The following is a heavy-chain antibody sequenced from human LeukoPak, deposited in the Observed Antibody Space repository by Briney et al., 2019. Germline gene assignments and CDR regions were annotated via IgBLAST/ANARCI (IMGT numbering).Heavy chain of an antibody. CDR2: INPNSGGT. V-gene: IGHV1-2*02. J-gene: IGHJ4*02. D-gene: IGHD6-19*01. Sequence: ASVKVSCKASGYTFTGYYMHWVRQAPGQGPEWMGWINPNSGGTNYAQKFQGRVTMTRDTSISTAYMELSRLRSDDTAVYYCARDGDRYSSGWLHDYWGQGTLVTVSS. CDR1: GYTFTGYY. CDR3: ARDGDRYSSGWLHDY.